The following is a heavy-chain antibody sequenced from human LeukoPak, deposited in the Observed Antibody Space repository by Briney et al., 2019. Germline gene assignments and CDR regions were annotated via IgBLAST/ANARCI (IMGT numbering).Heavy chain of an antibody. J-gene: IGHJ3*02. V-gene: IGHV3-33*06. CDR1: GFVFNSFG. D-gene: IGHD6-19*01. CDR2: IWYDGSNK. CDR3: AKDISGWYGSFAFDI. Sequence: GGSLRLSCAASGFVFNSFGMNWVRQAPGKGLEWVAVIWYDGSNKYYADSVKGRFTISRDNSKNTLYLQMNSLRAEDTAVYYCAKDISGWYGSFAFDIWGQGTMVTVSS.